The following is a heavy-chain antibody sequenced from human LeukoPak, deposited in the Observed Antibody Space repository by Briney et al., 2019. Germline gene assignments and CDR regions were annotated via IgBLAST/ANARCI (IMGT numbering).Heavy chain of an antibody. V-gene: IGHV4-59*01. Sequence: PSETLSLTCTVSGGSISSYYWSWIRQPPGKGLEWIGYIYYSGSTNYNPSLKSRVTISVDTSKNQFSLKLSSVTVADTAVYYCARATDYDILTGSYFDYWGQGTLVTVSS. CDR1: GGSISSYY. D-gene: IGHD3-9*01. CDR3: ARATDYDILTGSYFDY. J-gene: IGHJ4*02. CDR2: IYYSGST.